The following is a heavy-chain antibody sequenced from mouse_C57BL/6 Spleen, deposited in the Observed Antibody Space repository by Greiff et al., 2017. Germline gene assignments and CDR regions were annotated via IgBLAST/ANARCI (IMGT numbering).Heavy chain of an antibody. CDR3: TAGPYAMDY. CDR2: IRLKSDNYAT. V-gene: IGHV6-3*01. J-gene: IGHJ4*01. CDR1: GFTFSNYW. Sequence: EVQLQESGGGLVQPGGSMKLSCVASGFTFSNYWMNWVRQSPEKGLEWVAQIRLKSDNYATHYAESVKGRFTISRDDSKSSVYLQMNNLRAEDTGIYYCTAGPYAMDYWGQGTSVTVSS.